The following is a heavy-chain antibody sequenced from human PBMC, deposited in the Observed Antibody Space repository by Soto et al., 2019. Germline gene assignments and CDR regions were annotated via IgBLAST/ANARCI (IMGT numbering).Heavy chain of an antibody. CDR2: IWYDGSNK. J-gene: IGHJ4*02. CDR3: ARGADYGDYFDY. V-gene: IGHV3-33*01. D-gene: IGHD4-17*01. CDR1: GFTFSSYG. Sequence: QVQLVESGGGVVQPGRSLRLSCAASGFTFSSYGMHWVRQAPGKGLEWVAVIWYDGSNKYYADSVKGRFTISRDNSKNTLDLQMNSLRAEDRAVYYGARGADYGDYFDYWGQGTLVTVSS.